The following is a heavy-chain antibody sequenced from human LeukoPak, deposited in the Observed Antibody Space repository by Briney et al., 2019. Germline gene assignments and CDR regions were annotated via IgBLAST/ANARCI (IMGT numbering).Heavy chain of an antibody. CDR3: ARDHSSSCQLLDY. CDR1: GYTFTGYY. V-gene: IGHV1-18*04. CDR2: ISAYNGDT. J-gene: IGHJ4*02. Sequence: ASVKVSCKASGYTFTGYYMHWVRQAPGQGLEWMGWISAYNGDTNYAQKFQGRITMTIDTSTNTANMELKNLRSDDTAVYYCARDHSSSCQLLDYWGQGTLVTISS. D-gene: IGHD6-13*01.